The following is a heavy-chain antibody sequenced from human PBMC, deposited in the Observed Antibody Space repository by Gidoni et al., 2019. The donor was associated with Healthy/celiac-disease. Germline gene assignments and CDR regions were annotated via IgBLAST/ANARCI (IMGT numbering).Heavy chain of an antibody. CDR3: ARGSYSYGLSPFDY. CDR2: IYSGGST. CDR1: GFTVRSNY. Sequence: EVQLVESGGGLIQPGGSLRLSCAASGFTVRSNYMSWVRQAPGKGLEWVSVIYSGGSTYYADSVKGRFTISRDNSKNTLYLQMNSLRAEDTAVYYCARGSYSYGLSPFDYWGQGTLVTVSS. J-gene: IGHJ4*02. V-gene: IGHV3-53*01. D-gene: IGHD5-18*01.